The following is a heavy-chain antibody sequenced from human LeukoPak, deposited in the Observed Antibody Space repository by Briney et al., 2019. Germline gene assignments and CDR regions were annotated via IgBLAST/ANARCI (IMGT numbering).Heavy chain of an antibody. D-gene: IGHD3-22*01. Sequence: SETLSLTCTVSGASISSYCWSWIRQPAGKGLEWIGRIYTSGRTNYNPSLKSRVTISVDKSGNQFSLKLSSVTAADTAVYYCARGNYYDSRNAFDIWGQGTKVTVSS. CDR1: GASISSYC. CDR2: IYTSGRT. CDR3: ARGNYYDSRNAFDI. V-gene: IGHV4-4*07. J-gene: IGHJ3*02.